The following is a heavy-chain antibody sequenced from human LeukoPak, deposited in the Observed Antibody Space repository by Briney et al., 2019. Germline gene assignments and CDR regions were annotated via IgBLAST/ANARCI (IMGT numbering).Heavy chain of an antibody. CDR2: INHNGST. CDR1: GGSFSGYY. CDR3: ARGRYSYGRANYYLYAMDV. D-gene: IGHD5-18*01. J-gene: IGHJ6*02. Sequence: SETLSLTCAVYGGSFSGYYWSWIRQPPGKGLEWIGEINHNGSTIYNPSLKSRVTISVDTSKKQFSLKLSSVTAADTAVFYCARGRYSYGRANYYLYAMDVWGQGTTVTVSS. V-gene: IGHV4-34*01.